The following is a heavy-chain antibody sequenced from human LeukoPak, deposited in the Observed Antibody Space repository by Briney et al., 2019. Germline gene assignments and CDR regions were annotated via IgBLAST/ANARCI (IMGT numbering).Heavy chain of an antibody. D-gene: IGHD6-25*01. J-gene: IGHJ4*02. CDR2: IYHSGST. CDR1: GYSISSGYY. Sequence: SETLSLTCAVSGYSISSGYYWGWSRQPPGKGLERSGSIYHSGSTYYNPSLKSRVTISVDTSKNQFSLKLSSVTAADTAVYYCARLVLGSGDYWGQGTLVTVSS. V-gene: IGHV4-38-2*01. CDR3: ARLVLGSGDY.